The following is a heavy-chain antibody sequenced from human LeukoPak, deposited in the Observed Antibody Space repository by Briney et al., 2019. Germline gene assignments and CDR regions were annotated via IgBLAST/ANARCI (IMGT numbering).Heavy chain of an antibody. D-gene: IGHD6-19*01. Sequence: GGSLRLSCSASGFIFSNYAMYWVRQAPGKGLEYVSAISSNGGSTYYADSVKGRLTISRDNSKNTLYLQMSSLRAEDTAVYYCVKGKGIAVTSLDYWGQGTLVTVSS. J-gene: IGHJ4*02. V-gene: IGHV3-64D*06. CDR1: GFIFSNYA. CDR2: ISSNGGST. CDR3: VKGKGIAVTSLDY.